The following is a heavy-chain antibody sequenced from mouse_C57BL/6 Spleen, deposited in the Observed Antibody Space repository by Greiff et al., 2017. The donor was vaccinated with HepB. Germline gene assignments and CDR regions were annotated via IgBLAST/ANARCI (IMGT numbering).Heavy chain of an antibody. CDR1: GYTFTSYW. J-gene: IGHJ4*01. D-gene: IGHD2-4*01. Sequence: QVQLKQPGAELVRPGSSVKLSCKASGYTFTSYWMHWVKQRPIQGLEWIGNIDPSDSETHYNQKFKDKATLTVDKSSSTAYMQLSRLTSEDSAVYYCARWSDYDVGGAMDYWGQGTSVTVSS. CDR3: ARWSDYDVGGAMDY. CDR2: IDPSDSET. V-gene: IGHV1-52*01.